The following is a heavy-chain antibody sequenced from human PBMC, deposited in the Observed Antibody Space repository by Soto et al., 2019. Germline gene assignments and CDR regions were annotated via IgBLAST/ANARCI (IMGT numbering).Heavy chain of an antibody. CDR1: GGSISSGGYY. V-gene: IGHV4-31*03. J-gene: IGHJ4*02. D-gene: IGHD2-15*01. Sequence: SETLSLTCTVSGGSISSGGYYWSWIRQHPGKGLEWIGYIYYSGSTYYNPSLKSRVTISVDTSKNQFSLKLSSVTAADTAVYYCARSKGGGGYCSGGSCYFDYWGQGTLVTVSS. CDR2: IYYSGST. CDR3: ARSKGGGGYCSGGSCYFDY.